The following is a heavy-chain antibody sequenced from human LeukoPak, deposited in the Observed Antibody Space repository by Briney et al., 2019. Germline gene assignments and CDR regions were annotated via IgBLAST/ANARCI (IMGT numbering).Heavy chain of an antibody. CDR2: ITSKVYGKKT. Sequence: GGSLRLSCTTSGFPFGDYAMNWVRQAPGKGLEWVGFITSKVYGKKTEYAASVKGRFAISRDDSKSIAYLQMNSLKSDDTALYYCVVGQSPNGWYFDYWGLGTLVTVSS. CDR3: VVGQSPNGWYFDY. J-gene: IGHJ4*02. CDR1: GFPFGDYA. D-gene: IGHD1-26*01. V-gene: IGHV3-49*04.